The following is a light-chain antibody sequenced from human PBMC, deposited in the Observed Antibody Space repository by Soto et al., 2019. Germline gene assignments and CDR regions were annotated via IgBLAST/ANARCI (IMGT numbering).Light chain of an antibody. CDR2: GAS. CDR3: QQYSNWWT. J-gene: IGKJ1*01. V-gene: IGKV3-15*01. Sequence: EIVMTQSPATLSVSPGERATLSCRARQSVSNNLAWYQKKPGQSPRLLIYGASTRATGNPARLSGSGSGTVFTLHISSLQSEDFAVCYCQQYSNWWTFGLGPRVEI. CDR1: QSVSNN.